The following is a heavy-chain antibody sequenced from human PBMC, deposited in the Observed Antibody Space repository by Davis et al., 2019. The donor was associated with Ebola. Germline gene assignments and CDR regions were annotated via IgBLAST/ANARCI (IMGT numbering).Heavy chain of an antibody. J-gene: IGHJ4*02. Sequence: GGSLRPSWAASGFTFSSYGMHWVRQAPGKGLEWGAVIWYEGSNKYYADSVKGRFTISRDNSKNTLYLQMNRLRAEDTGVYYCAGNFRVGDYYYFDYWGQGTLVTVSS. CDR2: IWYEGSNK. CDR1: GFTFSSYG. CDR3: AGNFRVGDYYYFDY. D-gene: IGHD2-21*02. V-gene: IGHV3-33*01.